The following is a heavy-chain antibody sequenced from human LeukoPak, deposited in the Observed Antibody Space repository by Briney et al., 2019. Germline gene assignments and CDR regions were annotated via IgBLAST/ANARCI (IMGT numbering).Heavy chain of an antibody. J-gene: IGHJ4*02. D-gene: IGHD3-16*01. V-gene: IGHV1-58*01. Sequence: SVKVSCKASGFTSTNFAVQWVRQARGQRLEWIGWIIVGSGATKCAQDFQERVTITRDLSTSTLYMELRSLTSEDTALYYCAADLSNPRMGASYLDSWGQGTLVTVSS. CDR1: GFTSTNFA. CDR2: IIVGSGAT. CDR3: AADLSNPRMGASYLDS.